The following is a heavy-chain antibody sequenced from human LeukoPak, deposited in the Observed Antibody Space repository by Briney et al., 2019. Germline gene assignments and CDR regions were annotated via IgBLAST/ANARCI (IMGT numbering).Heavy chain of an antibody. CDR1: GYSISSGYY. CDR3: ARGKRGVILPLNWFDP. V-gene: IGHV4-38-2*01. CDR2: IYHSGST. Sequence: SETLSLTCAVSGYSISSGYYWGWIRQPPGKGLEWIGSIYHSGSTYYNPSLKSRVTISVDTSKNQFSLKLSSVTAADTAVYCCARGKRGVILPLNWFDPWGQGTLVTVSS. J-gene: IGHJ5*02. D-gene: IGHD3-10*01.